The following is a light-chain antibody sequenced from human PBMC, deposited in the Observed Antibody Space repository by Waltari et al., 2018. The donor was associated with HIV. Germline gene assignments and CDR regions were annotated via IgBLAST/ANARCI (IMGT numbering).Light chain of an antibody. Sequence: QSVLTQPPSASGTPGQRVTISCSGSNYNIGSNTVNWYQQLPGTAPKLLIYNNKQRPSGVPDRISGSKSGTSASLAISGLQSEDEADYYCAAWDDSLNGVVFGGGTKLTVL. CDR1: NYNIGSNT. CDR3: AAWDDSLNGVV. CDR2: NNK. J-gene: IGLJ2*01. V-gene: IGLV1-44*01.